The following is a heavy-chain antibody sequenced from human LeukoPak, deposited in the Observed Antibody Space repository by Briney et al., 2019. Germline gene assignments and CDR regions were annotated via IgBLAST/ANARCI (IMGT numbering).Heavy chain of an antibody. D-gene: IGHD3-10*01. V-gene: IGHV1-18*01. CDR2: ISAYNGNT. Sequence: ASVKVSCKASGYTFTSYGISWVRQAPGQGLEWMGWISAYNGNTNYAQKLQGRVTMTTDTSTSTAYMELRSLRSDDTAVYYCARGMIGGEEPAAFDYWGQGTLVTVSS. CDR3: ARGMIGGEEPAAFDY. CDR1: GYTFTSYG. J-gene: IGHJ4*02.